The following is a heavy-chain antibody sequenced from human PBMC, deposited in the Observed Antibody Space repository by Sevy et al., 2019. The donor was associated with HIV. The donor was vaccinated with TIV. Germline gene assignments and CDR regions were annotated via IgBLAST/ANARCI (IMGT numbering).Heavy chain of an antibody. V-gene: IGHV3-11*01. CDR3: ARSPGYSTGGETHRSRHFDY. D-gene: IGHD6-19*01. Sequence: GGSLRLSCAASGFTFGEYYMSWIRQAPGEGLEWIAHINPRTSVMFYRESVKGRFTITRDNAKKSLFLQMNSLTAEDTAMDDCARSPGYSTGGETHRSRHFDYWGQGTLVTVSS. J-gene: IGHJ4*02. CDR2: INPRTSVM. CDR1: GFTFGEYY.